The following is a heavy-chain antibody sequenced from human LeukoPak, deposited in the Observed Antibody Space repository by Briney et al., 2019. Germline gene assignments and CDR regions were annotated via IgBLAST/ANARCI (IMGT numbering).Heavy chain of an antibody. J-gene: IGHJ6*02. CDR1: GYTFTSYD. CDR2: MNPNSGNT. D-gene: IGHD3-3*01. CDR3: ARERRGPHYDFWSGQRRIHYYGMDV. V-gene: IGHV1-8*01. Sequence: GASVKVSCKASGYTFTSYDINWVRQATGQGLEWMGWMNPNSGNTGYAQKFQGRVTMTRNTSISTAYMELSSLRSEDTAVYYCARERRGPHYDFWSGQRRIHYYGMDVWGQGTTVTVSS.